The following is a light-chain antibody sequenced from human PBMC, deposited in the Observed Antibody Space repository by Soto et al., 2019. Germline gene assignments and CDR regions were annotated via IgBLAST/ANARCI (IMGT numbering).Light chain of an antibody. J-gene: IGLJ3*02. CDR2: EVS. CDR3: PLYTSRSTLV. Sequence: QSALTQPASVSGSPGQSITISCIGTSSDVGGSNYVSWYQQYPGKAPKLMIDEVSNRPSGVSDRFSGSKSGNTASLTISGLQADDQDDYYCPLYTSRSTLVFGGGTKLTVL. CDR1: SSDVGGSNY. V-gene: IGLV2-14*01.